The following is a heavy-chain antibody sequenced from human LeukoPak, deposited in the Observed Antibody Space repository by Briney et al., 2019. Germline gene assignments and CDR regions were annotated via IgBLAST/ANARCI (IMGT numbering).Heavy chain of an antibody. CDR3: AKGGYYGSGRPDY. V-gene: IGHV3-23*01. CDR2: ISGSGGST. Sequence: GGSLRLXCAASGFTFSSYAMSWVRQAPGKGLEWVSAISGSGGSTYYADSVKGRFTISRDNSKNTLYLQMNSLRAEDTAVYYFAKGGYYGSGRPDYWGQGTLVTVSS. D-gene: IGHD3-10*01. J-gene: IGHJ4*02. CDR1: GFTFSSYA.